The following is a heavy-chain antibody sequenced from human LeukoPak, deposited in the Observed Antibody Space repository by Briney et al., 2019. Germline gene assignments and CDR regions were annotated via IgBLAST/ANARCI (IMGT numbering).Heavy chain of an antibody. CDR3: ARHSRYYYDSSGWYY. CDR2: INHSGST. CDR1: GGSFSGYY. Sequence: PSETLSLTCAVYGGSFSGYYWSWIRQPPRKGLEWIGEINHSGSTNYNPSLKSRVTISVDTSKNQFSLKLSSVTAADTAVYYCARHSRYYYDSSGWYYWGQGTLVTVSS. J-gene: IGHJ4*02. V-gene: IGHV4-34*01. D-gene: IGHD3-22*01.